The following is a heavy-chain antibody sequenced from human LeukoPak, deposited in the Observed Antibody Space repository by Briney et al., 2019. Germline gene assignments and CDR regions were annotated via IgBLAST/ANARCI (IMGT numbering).Heavy chain of an antibody. D-gene: IGHD3-22*01. CDR2: INPRDGIT. Sequence: VASVKVSCKASGYTLTIYYLHWVPQPPGRGLECVGIINPRDGITIYSQKFQGRVTEKRDTSTSRVYIAGSGLMSRDTPVYYCARGLRLRDYYDRSGYNYF. CDR3: ARGLRLRDYYDRSGYNYF. J-gene: IGHJ2*01. V-gene: IGHV1-46*01. CDR1: GYTLTIYY.